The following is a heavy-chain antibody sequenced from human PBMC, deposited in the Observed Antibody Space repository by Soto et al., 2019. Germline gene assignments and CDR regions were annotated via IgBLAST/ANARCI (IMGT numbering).Heavy chain of an antibody. CDR3: ARRVIGDSTWSSGY. V-gene: IGHV5-10-1*01. CDR1: GYSFTNYW. Sequence: PGESLRISCKGSGYSFTNYWISWVRQMPGKGLEWMGRIDPSDSYTSYSPSFQGHVTISRDKSISTAYLQWSSLKASDTAMYYCARRVIGDSTWSSGYWGQGTPVSVSS. CDR2: IDPSDSYT. D-gene: IGHD6-13*01. J-gene: IGHJ4*02.